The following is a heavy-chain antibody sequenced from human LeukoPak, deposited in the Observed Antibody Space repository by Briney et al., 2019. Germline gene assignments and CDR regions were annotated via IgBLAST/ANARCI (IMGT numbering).Heavy chain of an antibody. Sequence: GGSLRLSCAASGFTFSLFGMTWVRQAPGKGLEWISYISSSRRTIDYADSVKGRFTISRDNAKNSLYLQMNNLRAEDTAVYYCARDGDSGGYYYGPFDNWGQGTLVTVSS. D-gene: IGHD3-22*01. CDR2: ISSSRRTI. J-gene: IGHJ4*02. CDR3: ARDGDSGGYYYGPFDN. CDR1: GFTFSLFG. V-gene: IGHV3-48*04.